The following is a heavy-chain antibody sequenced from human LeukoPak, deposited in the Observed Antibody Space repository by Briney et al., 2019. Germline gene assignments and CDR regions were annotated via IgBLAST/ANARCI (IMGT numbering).Heavy chain of an antibody. D-gene: IGHD2-2*01. Sequence: SVKVSCKASGGTFSSYAISWVRQAPGQGLEWMGGIIPIFGATNYAQKFQGRVTITTDESTSTAYMELSSLRSEDTAVYYCARGPLNCSSTSCYAGLDYWGQGTLVTVSS. CDR3: ARGPLNCSSTSCYAGLDY. CDR1: GGTFSSYA. J-gene: IGHJ4*02. V-gene: IGHV1-69*05. CDR2: IIPIFGAT.